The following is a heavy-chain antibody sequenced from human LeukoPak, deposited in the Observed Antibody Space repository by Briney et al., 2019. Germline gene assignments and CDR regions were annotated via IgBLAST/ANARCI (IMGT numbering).Heavy chain of an antibody. CDR1: GFTFSSYG. Sequence: GGSLRLSCAASGFTFSSYGMHWVRQAPGKGLEWVAFIRYDGSNKYYADSVKGRFTISRDNSKNTLYLQMNSLRAEDTAVYYCAKDQDIIVVIPATFDYWGQGTLVTVSS. CDR3: AKDQDIIVVIPATFDY. CDR2: IRYDGSNK. J-gene: IGHJ4*02. V-gene: IGHV3-30*02. D-gene: IGHD2-2*01.